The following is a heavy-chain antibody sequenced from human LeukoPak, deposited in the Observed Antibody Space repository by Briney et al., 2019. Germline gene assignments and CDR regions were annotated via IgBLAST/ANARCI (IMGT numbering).Heavy chain of an antibody. CDR1: GYSISSGYY. Sequence: SETLSLTCTVSGYSISSGYYWGWIRQPPGKGLEWIGRIYTSGSTNYNPSLKSRVTMSVDTSKNQFSLKLSSVTAADTAVYYCASYDILTGYSYWGQGTLVTVSS. J-gene: IGHJ4*02. D-gene: IGHD3-9*01. CDR3: ASYDILTGYSY. V-gene: IGHV4-38-2*02. CDR2: IYTSGST.